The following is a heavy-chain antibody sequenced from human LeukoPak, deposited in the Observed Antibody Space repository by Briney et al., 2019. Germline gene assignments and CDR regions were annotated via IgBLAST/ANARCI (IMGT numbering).Heavy chain of an antibody. CDR2: IYYTAST. J-gene: IGHJ4*02. Sequence: SETLSLTCTVSGASISSSSYYWGWIRQPPGKGLEWIGTIYYTASTYYNPSLKTRVTISIDTSKNQFSLRLSSVTAADTAVYFCARASNYFDVLYWGQGTLVTVSP. D-gene: IGHD3-22*01. CDR3: ARASNYFDVLY. V-gene: IGHV4-39*01. CDR1: GASISSSSYY.